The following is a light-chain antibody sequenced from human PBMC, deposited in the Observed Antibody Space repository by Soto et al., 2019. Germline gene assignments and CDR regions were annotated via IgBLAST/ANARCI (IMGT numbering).Light chain of an antibody. V-gene: IGKV3-20*01. Sequence: VVLTQSPGTLALSPGEGATLSCRASQSVSGSFLAWYQQKAGQAPRLVIYGVSRRATGIPDRFSGSGSGTDFTLTISRLEPEDFAVYYCQQYGTSGTFGQGTKVDI. CDR2: GVS. CDR3: QQYGTSGT. J-gene: IGKJ1*01. CDR1: QSVSGSF.